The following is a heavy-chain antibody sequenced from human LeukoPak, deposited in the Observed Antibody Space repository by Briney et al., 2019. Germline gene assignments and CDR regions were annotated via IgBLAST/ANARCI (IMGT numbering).Heavy chain of an antibody. CDR3: AKDFGYSSGWYLGGYYYYGMDV. J-gene: IGHJ6*02. D-gene: IGHD6-19*01. Sequence: SGGSLRLSCAASGFTFDDYAMHWVRQAPGKGLEWVSLISGDGGSTYYADSVKGRFTISRDNSKNSLYLQMNSLRTEDTALYYCAKDFGYSSGWYLGGYYYYGMDVWGQGNTVTVSS. V-gene: IGHV3-43*02. CDR1: GFTFDDYA. CDR2: ISGDGGST.